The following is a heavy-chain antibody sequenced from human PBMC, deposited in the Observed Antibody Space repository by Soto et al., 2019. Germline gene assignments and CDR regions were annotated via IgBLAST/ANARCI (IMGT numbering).Heavy chain of an antibody. CDR3: ARVHRNFAPNY. D-gene: IGHD3-3*02. J-gene: IGHJ4*02. V-gene: IGHV3-7*01. CDR2: IKQDGSEK. Sequence: GGSLRLSGAGSGCTFSSYWMSWVRQAPGKGLEWVANIKQDGSEKYYVDSVKGRFTISRDNAKNSLYLQMNSLRAEDTAVYYCARVHRNFAPNYWGQGTLVTVSS. CDR1: GCTFSSYW.